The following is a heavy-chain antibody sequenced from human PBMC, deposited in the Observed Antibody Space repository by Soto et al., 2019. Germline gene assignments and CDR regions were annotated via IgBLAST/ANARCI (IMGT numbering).Heavy chain of an antibody. V-gene: IGHV5-10-1*01. Sequence: PGESLKISCKGSGYRFTSHWISWLRQMPGKGLEWMGRTDPSDSFTQYNPSFQGHVTISGDKSLSTAYLQGSSLKASDTAIYYCARGEGITTFGVYGFDVWGQGASVTVSS. CDR3: ARGEGITTFGVYGFDV. J-gene: IGHJ6*02. CDR1: GYRFTSHW. CDR2: TDPSDSFT. D-gene: IGHD3-3*01.